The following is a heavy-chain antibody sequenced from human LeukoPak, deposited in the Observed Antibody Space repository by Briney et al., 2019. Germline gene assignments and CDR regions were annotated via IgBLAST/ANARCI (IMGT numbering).Heavy chain of an antibody. Sequence: AAVKVSCKASGGTFSSYAISWVRQAPGQGLEWMGGIIPIFGTANYAQKFQGRVTITADDSTRTAYTEVSSLRCEDTAVYYCERDCRGGSCYFDYWGQGTLVTVSS. J-gene: IGHJ4*02. CDR3: ERDCRGGSCYFDY. V-gene: IGHV1-69*13. CDR1: GGTFSSYA. D-gene: IGHD2-15*01. CDR2: IIPIFGTA.